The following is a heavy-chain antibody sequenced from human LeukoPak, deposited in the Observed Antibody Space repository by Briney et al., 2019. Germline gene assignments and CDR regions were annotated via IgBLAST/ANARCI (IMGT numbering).Heavy chain of an antibody. CDR1: GYSISSGYY. CDR2: IYYSGST. CDR3: ARSMVRGVIGY. J-gene: IGHJ4*02. D-gene: IGHD3-10*01. Sequence: SETLSLTCTVSGYSISSGYYWGWIRQPPGKGLEWIGSIYYSGSTYYNPSLKSRVTISVDTSKNQFSLKLSSVTAADTAVYYCARSMVRGVIGYWGQGTLVTVSS. V-gene: IGHV4-38-2*02.